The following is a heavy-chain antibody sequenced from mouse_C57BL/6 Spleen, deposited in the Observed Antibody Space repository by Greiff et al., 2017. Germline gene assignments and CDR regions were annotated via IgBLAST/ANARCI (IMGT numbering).Heavy chain of an antibody. CDR1: GYTFTSYW. V-gene: IGHV1-61*01. D-gene: IGHD1-1*01. CDR2: IYPSDSET. Sequence: QVQLQQPGAELVRPGSSVKLSCKASGYTFTSYWMDWVKQRPGQGLEWIGNIYPSDSETHYNQKFKDKATLTVDKSSSTAYMQLSSLTSEDSAVYYCARLGITSDFDYWGKGTTLTVSS. J-gene: IGHJ2*01. CDR3: ARLGITSDFDY.